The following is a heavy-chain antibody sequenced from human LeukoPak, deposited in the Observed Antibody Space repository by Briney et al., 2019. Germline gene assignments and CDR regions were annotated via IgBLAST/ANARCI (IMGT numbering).Heavy chain of an antibody. CDR1: GGSISSGGYY. CDR2: IYHSGST. J-gene: IGHJ4*02. V-gene: IGHV4-30-2*01. D-gene: IGHD3-10*01. CDR3: ARARITMVRGVIYFDY. Sequence: SETLSLTCTVSGGSISSGGYYWSWIRQPPGKGLEWIGYIYHSGSTYYNPSLKSRVTISVDRSKNQFSLKLSSVTAADTAVYYCARARITMVRGVIYFDYWGQGTLVTVSS.